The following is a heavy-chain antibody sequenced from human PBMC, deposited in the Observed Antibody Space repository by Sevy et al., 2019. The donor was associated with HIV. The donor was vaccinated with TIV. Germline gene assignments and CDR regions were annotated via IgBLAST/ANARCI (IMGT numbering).Heavy chain of an antibody. J-gene: IGHJ4*02. CDR2: IRYDGNNK. Sequence: GGSLRLSCAASGFTFSSYGMHWVRQAPGKGLEWVAFIRYDGNNKYYAGSVKGRFTISRDNSKDTLYLQMNSLRPEDTAVYYCAKEYSYGYYFDYWGQGTLVTVSS. CDR1: GFTFSSYG. V-gene: IGHV3-30*02. D-gene: IGHD5-18*01. CDR3: AKEYSYGYYFDY.